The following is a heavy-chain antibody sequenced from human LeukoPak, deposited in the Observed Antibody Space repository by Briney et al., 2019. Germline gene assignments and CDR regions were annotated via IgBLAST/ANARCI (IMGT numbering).Heavy chain of an antibody. CDR2: ILYSGNT. V-gene: IGHV4-59*08. J-gene: IGHJ4*02. CDR3: ARMGGYSGYATH. CDR1: GGSISSYY. D-gene: IGHD5-12*01. Sequence: PSETLSLTCTVSGGSISSYYWSWIRQPPGKGLEWIGYILYSGNTNSNPSLKSRVTISVDTSKNQNSLKLSSVTAADTAVYYCARMGGYSGYATHWGQGTLVTVSS.